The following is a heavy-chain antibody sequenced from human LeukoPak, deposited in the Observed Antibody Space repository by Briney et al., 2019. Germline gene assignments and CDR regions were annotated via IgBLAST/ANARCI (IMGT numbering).Heavy chain of an antibody. V-gene: IGHV3-74*03. J-gene: IGHJ4*02. Sequence: GGSLRLSCAASGFTFSTYWMHWVRQAPGKGLVWVSRIKSDGSATTYADFVKGRFTISRDNSKNTLYLQMNSLRAEDTAVYYCAKREWELNYFDYWGQGTLVTVSS. CDR3: AKREWELNYFDY. CDR1: GFTFSTYW. D-gene: IGHD1-26*01. CDR2: IKSDGSAT.